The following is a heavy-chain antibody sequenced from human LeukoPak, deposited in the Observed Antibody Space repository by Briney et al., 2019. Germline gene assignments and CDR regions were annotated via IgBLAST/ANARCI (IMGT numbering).Heavy chain of an antibody. Sequence: GGSVSFSGAGSGFTFSSYGIPWVRQAPGEGLEWVAVIWYDGSKRYYADSVMGRFTSSRDVAKNTLYLQMNSLRADDTAVYYCGRDGGISIDYWGQGALVTVSS. D-gene: IGHD1-26*01. V-gene: IGHV3-33*01. CDR2: IWYDGSKR. J-gene: IGHJ4*02. CDR3: GRDGGISIDY. CDR1: GFTFSSYG.